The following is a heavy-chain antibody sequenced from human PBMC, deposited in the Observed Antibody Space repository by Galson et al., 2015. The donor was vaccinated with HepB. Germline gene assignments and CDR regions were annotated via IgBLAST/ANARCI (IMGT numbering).Heavy chain of an antibody. CDR2: IDPSDSYT. J-gene: IGHJ5*02. V-gene: IGHV5-10-1*01. D-gene: IGHD3-10*01. CDR1: GYSFTSYW. CDR3: ARGQGRFGELSENWFDP. Sequence: QSGAEVKKPGESLRISCKGSGYSFTSYWISWVRQMPGKGLEWMGRIDPSDSYTNYSPSFQGHVTISADKSISTAYLQWSSLKASDTAMYYCARGQGRFGELSENWFDPWGQGTLVTVSS.